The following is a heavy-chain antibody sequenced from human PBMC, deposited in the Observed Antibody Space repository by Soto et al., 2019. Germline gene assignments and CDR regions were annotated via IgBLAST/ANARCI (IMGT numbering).Heavy chain of an antibody. V-gene: IGHV4-34*01. CDR2: INHSGST. Sequence: PSETLSLTCAVYGGSFSGYYWSWIRQPPGKGLEWIGEINHSGSTNYNPSLKSRVTISVDTSKNQFSLKLSSVTAADTAVYYCARYYDILTGYSPHYYFDYWGQGTLVTVSS. D-gene: IGHD3-9*01. CDR1: GGSFSGYY. J-gene: IGHJ4*02. CDR3: ARYYDILTGYSPHYYFDY.